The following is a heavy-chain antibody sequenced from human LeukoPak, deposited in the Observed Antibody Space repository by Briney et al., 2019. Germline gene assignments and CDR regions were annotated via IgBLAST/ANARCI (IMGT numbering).Heavy chain of an antibody. CDR2: IYYSGST. Sequence: SSETLSLTCTVSGGSISSSSYYWGWIRQPPGKGLEWIGSIYYSGSTYYNPSLKSRVTISVDTSKNQFSLKLSSVTAADTAVYYCARHSYSSSWYIRRQRKFDYWGQGTLVTVSS. D-gene: IGHD6-13*01. V-gene: IGHV4-39*01. CDR1: GGSISSSSYY. J-gene: IGHJ4*02. CDR3: ARHSYSSSWYIRRQRKFDY.